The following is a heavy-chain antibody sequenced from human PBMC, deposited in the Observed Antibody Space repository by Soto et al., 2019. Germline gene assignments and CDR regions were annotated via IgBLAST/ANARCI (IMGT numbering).Heavy chain of an antibody. CDR3: ARSRRSGYYYGVDY. CDR1: GGSISSSKW. V-gene: IGHV4-4*02. Sequence: SETLSLTCAVSGGSISSSKWWSWVPQPPGKGLEWIGEIYHSGSTNYNPSLKSRVTISVDKSKNQFSLKLSSVTAADTAVYYCARSRRSGYYYGVDYWGQGTLVTVSS. D-gene: IGHD3-22*01. CDR2: IYHSGST. J-gene: IGHJ4*02.